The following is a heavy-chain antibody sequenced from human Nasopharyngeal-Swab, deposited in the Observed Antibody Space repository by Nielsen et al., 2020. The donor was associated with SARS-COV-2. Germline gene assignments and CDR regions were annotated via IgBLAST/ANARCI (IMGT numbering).Heavy chain of an antibody. CDR1: GFIFTSFG. V-gene: IGHV3-30*03. D-gene: IGHD3-3*01. Sequence: GSLKISCAASGFIFTSFGMHWVRQSPGKGLTWVAVISYDGGNKNYADAVKGRFTISRDDSKNTVYLQMNSLGAEDTAVYYCARGDYDFWSMDVWGQGTTVTVSS. CDR3: ARGDYDFWSMDV. J-gene: IGHJ6*02. CDR2: ISYDGGNK.